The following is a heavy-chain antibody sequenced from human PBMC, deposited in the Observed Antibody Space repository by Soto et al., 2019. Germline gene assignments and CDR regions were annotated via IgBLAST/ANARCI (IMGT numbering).Heavy chain of an antibody. CDR3: ARGEGYCSSTSCPSGDY. J-gene: IGHJ4*02. V-gene: IGHV1-8*01. Sequence: QVQLVQSGAEVKKPGASVKVSCKASGYTFTSYDINWVRQATGQWLEWLGWMKPNSGNTGYAQKSQGRVTMTRNTSISTAYMELSSLRSEDTAVYYCARGEGYCSSTSCPSGDYWGQGTLVTVSS. D-gene: IGHD2-2*01. CDR1: GYTFTSYD. CDR2: MKPNSGNT.